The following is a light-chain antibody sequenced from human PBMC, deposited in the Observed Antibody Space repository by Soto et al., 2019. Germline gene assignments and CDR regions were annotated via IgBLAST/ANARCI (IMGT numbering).Light chain of an antibody. V-gene: IGLV1-51*01. CDR1: SSNIGNNY. J-gene: IGLJ2*01. CDR2: DNN. Sequence: QSALTQPPSVSAAPGKRVTISCSGSSSNIGNNYVSWYRQLPGTAPKLLIYDNNRRPSGISDRFSGSKSGTSATLDITGLQTGDEADYYCGTWDSSLNGVVFGGGTKLTVL. CDR3: GTWDSSLNGVV.